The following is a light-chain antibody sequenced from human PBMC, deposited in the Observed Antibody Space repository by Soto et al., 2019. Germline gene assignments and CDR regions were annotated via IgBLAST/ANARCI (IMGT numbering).Light chain of an antibody. CDR1: QTISSY. CDR2: DAS. CDR3: QQYLSSPPYG. V-gene: IGKV3-20*01. J-gene: IGKJ2*03. Sequence: EIVLTQSPGTLSLSPGERATLSCRASQTISSYLAWYQHKPGQAPRLLIYDASSRATDIPDRFSGSGSGTDFTLTIGRLEPEDFAVYYSQQYLSSPPYGFGQGTKLEIK.